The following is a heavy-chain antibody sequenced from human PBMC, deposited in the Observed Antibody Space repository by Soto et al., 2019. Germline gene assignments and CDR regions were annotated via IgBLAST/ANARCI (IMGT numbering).Heavy chain of an antibody. J-gene: IGHJ6*02. V-gene: IGHV4-31*03. CDR1: GGSISSGGYY. Sequence: SETLSLTCTVSGGSISSGGYYWSWIRQHPGKGLEWIGYIYYSGSTYYNPSLKSRVTISVDTSKNQFSLKLSSVTAADTAVYYCARDLSYYYDGSGYYPAMHYGMDVWGQGTTVTVSS. CDR2: IYYSGST. CDR3: ARDLSYYYDGSGYYPAMHYGMDV. D-gene: IGHD3-22*01.